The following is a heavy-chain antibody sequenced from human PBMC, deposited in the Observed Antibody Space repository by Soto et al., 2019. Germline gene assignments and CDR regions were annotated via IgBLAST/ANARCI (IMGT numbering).Heavy chain of an antibody. CDR2: IYPGDSAT. CDR3: ARPTRTYQSVFDF. CDR1: GYTFTNWF. Sequence: ESLKLSCYASGYTFTNWFIGWVRQMPGKGLEWMAIIYPGDSATRYSPSFKGQVTISADKSSSTAYLQWNSLKASDTAMYFCARPTRTYQSVFDFWGQGTQVNVSS. J-gene: IGHJ4*02. D-gene: IGHD3-16*02. V-gene: IGHV5-51*01.